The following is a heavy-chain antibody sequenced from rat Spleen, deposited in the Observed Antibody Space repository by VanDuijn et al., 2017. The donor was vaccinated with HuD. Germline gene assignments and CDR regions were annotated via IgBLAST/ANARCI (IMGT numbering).Heavy chain of an antibody. CDR2: INYDGLVP. J-gene: IGHJ4*01. D-gene: IGHD1-12*02. V-gene: IGHV5-29*01. Sequence: EVQLVESDGGLVQPGRSLKLSCAASGFTFSDYYVAWVRQAPTKGLEWVATINYDGLVPYYRDSVKGRCTISRDNSESTLYLQMDSLRSEDTATYYCARHRLYFYDGSYYHSRVMDAWGQGASVTVSS. CDR3: ARHRLYFYDGSYYHSRVMDA. CDR1: GFTFSDYY.